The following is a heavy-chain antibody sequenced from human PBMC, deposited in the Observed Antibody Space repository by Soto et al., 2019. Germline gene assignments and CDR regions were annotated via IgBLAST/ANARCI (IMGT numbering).Heavy chain of an antibody. CDR3: AGVRGYRYQFDY. D-gene: IGHD5-18*01. CDR2: ISTSSSYI. V-gene: IGHV3-21*01. J-gene: IGHJ4*02. CDR1: GFTFSSYS. Sequence: EVQLVESGGGLVKPGGSLRLSCAASGFTFSSYSMNWVRQAPGKGLEWVSSISTSSSYIYYADSVKGRFTISRDNAKNSLYLQMNRLRAEDTAVYYCAGVRGYRYQFDYWGQGTLVTVSS.